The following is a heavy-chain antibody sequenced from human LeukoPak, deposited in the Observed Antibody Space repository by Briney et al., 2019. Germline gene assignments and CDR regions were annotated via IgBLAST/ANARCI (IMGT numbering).Heavy chain of an antibody. CDR2: ISAYNGNT. Sequence: ASVKVPCKASGGTFSSYVISWVRQAPGQGLEWMGWISAYNGNTNYAQKLQGRVTMTTDTSTSTAYMELRSLRSDDTAVYYCASGLYDILTGYHEGVYWGQGTLVTVSS. D-gene: IGHD3-9*01. V-gene: IGHV1-18*01. CDR3: ASGLYDILTGYHEGVY. CDR1: GGTFSSYV. J-gene: IGHJ4*02.